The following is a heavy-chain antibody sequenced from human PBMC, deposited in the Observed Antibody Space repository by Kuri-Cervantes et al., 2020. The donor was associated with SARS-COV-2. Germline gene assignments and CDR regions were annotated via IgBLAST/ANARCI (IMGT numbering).Heavy chain of an antibody. V-gene: IGHV1-8*01. Sequence: SVKVSCKASGYTFTSYDINWVGQATGQGLEWMGWMNPNSGNTGYAQKFQGRVTMTTDTSTSTDYMKLRSLRSDDTAVYYCATGGVLRYFAYYFDYWGQGTLVTCYS. D-gene: IGHD3-9*01. CDR2: MNPNSGNT. CDR3: ATGGVLRYFAYYFDY. CDR1: GYTFTSYD. J-gene: IGHJ4*02.